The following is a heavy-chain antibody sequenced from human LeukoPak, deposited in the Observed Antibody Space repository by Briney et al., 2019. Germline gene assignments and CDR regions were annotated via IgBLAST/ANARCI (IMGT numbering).Heavy chain of an antibody. CDR3: ARGLWFGQTTTYYFDY. CDR2: ISSSSSYI. CDR1: GFTFRRYS. V-gene: IGHV3-21*01. Sequence: GGSLRLSCAASGFTFRRYSMNWVRQAPGKGLEWVSSISSSSSYIYYADSVKGRFTISRDNAKNTLYLQMNSLRAEDTAVYYCARGLWFGQTTTYYFDYWGQGTLVTVSS. D-gene: IGHD3-10*01. J-gene: IGHJ4*02.